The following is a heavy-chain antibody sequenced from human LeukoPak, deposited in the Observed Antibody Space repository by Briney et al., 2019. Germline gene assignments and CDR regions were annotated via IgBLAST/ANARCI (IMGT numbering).Heavy chain of an antibody. D-gene: IGHD3-22*01. V-gene: IGHV3-7*01. J-gene: IGHJ4*02. Sequence: GGSLRLSCAASGFTFSSYWMSWVRQAPGKGLEWVANIKQDGSEKYYVDSVKGRFTISRDNAKNSLYLQMNSLRAEDTAVYYCARERYYYDSSGYYRFDYWGQGTLATVSS. CDR3: ARERYYYDSSGYYRFDY. CDR1: GFTFSSYW. CDR2: IKQDGSEK.